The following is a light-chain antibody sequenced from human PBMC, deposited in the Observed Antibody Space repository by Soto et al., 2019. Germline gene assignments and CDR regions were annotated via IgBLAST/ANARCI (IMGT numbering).Light chain of an antibody. V-gene: IGKV3-20*01. Sequence: EIVLTQSPGTLSLSPGERATLSCRASQSVSNNYLTWYQQKPGQAPRLLIYDASSRATGIPDRFSGSGSGTDFTLIISRLEPEDFAVYYCQQYGSSPMYTFGQGTKLEIK. J-gene: IGKJ2*01. CDR2: DAS. CDR1: QSVSNNY. CDR3: QQYGSSPMYT.